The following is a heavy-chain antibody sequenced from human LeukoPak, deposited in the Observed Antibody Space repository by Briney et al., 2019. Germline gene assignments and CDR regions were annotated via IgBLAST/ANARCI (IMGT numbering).Heavy chain of an antibody. CDR1: GGSISSYY. D-gene: IGHD3-9*01. CDR2: IYYSGST. J-gene: IGHJ4*02. V-gene: IGHV4-59*01. CDR3: ARGDILTGCDY. Sequence: PSETLSLTCTVSGGSISSYYWSWIRQPPGKGLEWIGYIYYSGSTNYNPSLKSRVTIPVDTSKNQFSLKLSSVTAADTAVYYCARGDILTGCDYWGQGTLVTVSS.